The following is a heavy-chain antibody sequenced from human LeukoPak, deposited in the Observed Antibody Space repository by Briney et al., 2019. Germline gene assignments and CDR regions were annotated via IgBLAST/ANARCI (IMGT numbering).Heavy chain of an antibody. CDR1: VYTFTGYY. V-gene: IGHV1-2*02. D-gene: IGHD4-17*01. CDR3: ARGNDYGDYFDY. CDR2: INPNSGGT. Sequence: ASVNVSFKSSVYTFTGYYMHWVRQAPGQGLEWMGWINPNSGGTNYAQKFQGRVTMTRDTSIGTAYMELSRLRSDDTAVYYCARGNDYGDYFDYWGQGTLVTVSS. J-gene: IGHJ4*02.